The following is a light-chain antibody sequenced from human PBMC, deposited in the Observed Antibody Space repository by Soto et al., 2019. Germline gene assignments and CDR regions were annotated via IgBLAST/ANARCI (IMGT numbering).Light chain of an antibody. CDR1: SSDVGGYNY. Sequence: QSVLTQPRSVSGSPVQSVTISCTGTSSDVGGYNYVSWYPQHPGKAPQLIIYDVTKRPLGVPDRLSASKSGNTASLIISGLQAEDEADYYCCSYAGSDFYVFGTGTKLTVL. CDR2: DVT. V-gene: IGLV2-11*01. CDR3: CSYAGSDFYV. J-gene: IGLJ1*01.